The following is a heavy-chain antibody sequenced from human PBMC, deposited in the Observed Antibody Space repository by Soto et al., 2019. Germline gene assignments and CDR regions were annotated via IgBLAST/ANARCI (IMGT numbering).Heavy chain of an antibody. J-gene: IGHJ6*02. CDR2: IRHRGST. Sequence: QVQLQQWGAGLLKPSETLSLNCAVYGGSFYWTWIRQPPGKGLEWLGEIRHRGSTNYNPSLKSRVSISIDRSKSHVSLTVYSVTAADTAVYYCARGGGDYDYAVDVWGQGTTVTVSS. CDR1: GGSFY. V-gene: IGHV4-34*01. CDR3: ARGGGDYDYAVDV. D-gene: IGHD4-17*01.